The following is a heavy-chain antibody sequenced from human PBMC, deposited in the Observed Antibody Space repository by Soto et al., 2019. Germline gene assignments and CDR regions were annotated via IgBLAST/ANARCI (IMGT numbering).Heavy chain of an antibody. D-gene: IGHD1-26*01. CDR1: GYTFTSYA. J-gene: IGHJ4*02. Sequence: GAAVKVSCKDSGYTFTSYAMHWVRQAPGQGLEWMGGIIPIFGTANYAQKFQGRVTITADESTSTAYMELSSLRSEDTAVYYCARCLKWELHSPSLDYWGQGTLVTVSS. V-gene: IGHV1-69*13. CDR3: ARCLKWELHSPSLDY. CDR2: IIPIFGTA.